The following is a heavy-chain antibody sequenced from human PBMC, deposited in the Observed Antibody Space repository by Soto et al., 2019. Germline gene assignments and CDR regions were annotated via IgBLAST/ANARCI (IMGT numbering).Heavy chain of an antibody. V-gene: IGHV1-24*01. Sequence: GASVKVSCKVSGYTLTELSMHCVRQAPGKGLEWMGGFDPEDGETIYAQKFQGRVTMTEDTSTDTAYMELSSLRSEDTAVYYCALTRITIFGVVRNAFDIWGQGTMVTVSS. D-gene: IGHD3-3*01. CDR3: ALTRITIFGVVRNAFDI. J-gene: IGHJ3*02. CDR2: FDPEDGET. CDR1: GYTLTELS.